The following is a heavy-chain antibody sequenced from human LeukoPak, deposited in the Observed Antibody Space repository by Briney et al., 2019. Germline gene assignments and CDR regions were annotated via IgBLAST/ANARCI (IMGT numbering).Heavy chain of an antibody. CDR3: ARELPLYYYGSGSPNFDY. D-gene: IGHD3-10*01. CDR2: IYHSGST. V-gene: IGHV4-59*12. J-gene: IGHJ4*02. CDR1: GGSISSYY. Sequence: SETLSLTCTVSGGSISSYYWSWIRQPPGKGLEWIGYIYHSGSTNYNPSLKSRVTISVDTSKNQFSLKLSSVTAADTAVYYCARELPLYYYGSGSPNFDYWGQGTLVTVSS.